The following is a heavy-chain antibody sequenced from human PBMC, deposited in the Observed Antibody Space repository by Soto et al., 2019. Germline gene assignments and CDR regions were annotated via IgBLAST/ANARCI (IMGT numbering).Heavy chain of an antibody. CDR2: IYYSGST. V-gene: IGHV4-61*01. J-gene: IGHJ4*02. CDR1: GGSVSSGSYY. Sequence: QVQLQESGPGLVKPSETLSLTCTVSGGSVSSGSYYWSWIRQPPGKGLEWIGYIYYSGSTNYNPSLKSRVTRSVDTSKNQFSLKLSSVTAADTAVYYCARGVLITIFGVVIIDYFDYWGQGTLVTVSS. D-gene: IGHD3-3*01. CDR3: ARGVLITIFGVVIIDYFDY.